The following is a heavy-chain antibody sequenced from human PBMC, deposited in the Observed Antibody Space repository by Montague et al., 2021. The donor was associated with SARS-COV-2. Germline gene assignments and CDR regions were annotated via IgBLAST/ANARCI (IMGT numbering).Heavy chain of an antibody. CDR3: ARSVQFAYGLDV. CDR1: SGSISNYY. J-gene: IGHJ6*02. CDR2: ISHTEST. Sequence: SETLSLTCTVSSGSISNYYWSWIRQPPGKGLEWIGFISHTESTNYNPSLGSRVSISIDTSKSQFSLRVRSVTASDTAGDYCARSVQFAYGLDVWGQGTTVTISS. D-gene: IGHD3-16*01. V-gene: IGHV4-59*08.